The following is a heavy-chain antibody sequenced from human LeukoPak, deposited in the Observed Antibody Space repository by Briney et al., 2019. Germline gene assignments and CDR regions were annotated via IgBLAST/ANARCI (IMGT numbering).Heavy chain of an antibody. CDR2: ISAYNGNT. Sequence: ASVKVSCKASGYTFTSYGISWVRQAPGQGLEWMGWISAYNGNTNYAQKLQGRVTMTTDTYTSTAYMELRSLRSDDTAVYYCARSLGDSSGYYPTGYYYYYMDVWGKGTTVTVSS. D-gene: IGHD3-22*01. CDR3: ARSLGDSSGYYPTGYYYYYMDV. V-gene: IGHV1-18*01. J-gene: IGHJ6*03. CDR1: GYTFTSYG.